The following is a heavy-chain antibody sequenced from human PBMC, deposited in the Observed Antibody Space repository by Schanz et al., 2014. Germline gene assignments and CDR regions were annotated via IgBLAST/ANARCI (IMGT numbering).Heavy chain of an antibody. Sequence: QVQLQESGPGLVKPSQTLSLTCTVSGGSIRSGTYYWSWIRQPAGKALEWVGRVFPNGITNYNPSLKSRVTISPDTSKNKFSMKLGSVTAADTAVYYCARGNNLDYGDAFFNYYYYYMDVSGKGTTVTVSS. CDR2: VFPNGIT. CDR1: GGSIRSGTYY. V-gene: IGHV4-61*02. J-gene: IGHJ6*03. D-gene: IGHD4-17*01. CDR3: ARGNNLDYGDAFFNYYYYYMDV.